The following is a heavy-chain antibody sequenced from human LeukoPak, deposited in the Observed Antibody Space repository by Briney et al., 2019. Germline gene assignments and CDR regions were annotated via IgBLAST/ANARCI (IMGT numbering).Heavy chain of an antibody. D-gene: IGHD2-2*02. CDR1: GGSISSGGYY. CDR3: AKGISGSCYTGLGF. V-gene: IGHV4-31*03. CDR2: IYYSGST. Sequence: SETLSLTCTVSGGSISSGGYYWSWLRQHPGKGLEWIGYIYYSGSTYYNPSLKSRVTISVDTSKNQFSLKLSSVTAADTAVYYCAKGISGSCYTGLGFWGQGTLVTVSS. J-gene: IGHJ4*02.